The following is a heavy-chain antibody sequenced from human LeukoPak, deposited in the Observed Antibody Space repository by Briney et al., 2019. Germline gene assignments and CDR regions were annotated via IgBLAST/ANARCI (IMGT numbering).Heavy chain of an antibody. Sequence: PGGSLRLSCAASGFTFSNYWMSWVRQAPGKGLEWVANIKQDGSERDYVDSVKGRFTISRDNAKNSLYLQMNSLRAEDTAVYYCARGRVPPFFDYWGQGTLVTVSS. CDR3: ARGRVPPFFDY. D-gene: IGHD3-10*01. V-gene: IGHV3-7*01. CDR1: GFTFSNYW. J-gene: IGHJ4*02. CDR2: IKQDGSER.